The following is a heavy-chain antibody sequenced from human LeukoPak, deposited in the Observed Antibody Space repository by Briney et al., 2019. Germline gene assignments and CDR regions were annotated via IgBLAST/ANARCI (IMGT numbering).Heavy chain of an antibody. CDR3: AKSRSDYYDSSGYSGAFDI. CDR1: GFTFSSYS. V-gene: IGHV3-64*01. D-gene: IGHD3-22*01. CDR2: ISSNGGST. J-gene: IGHJ3*02. Sequence: PGGSLRLSCAASGFTFSSYSMHWVRKAPGKGLEYVSAISSNGGSTYYANSVKGRFTISRDNSKNTLYLQMGSLRAEDMAVYYCAKSRSDYYDSSGYSGAFDIWGQGTMVTVSS.